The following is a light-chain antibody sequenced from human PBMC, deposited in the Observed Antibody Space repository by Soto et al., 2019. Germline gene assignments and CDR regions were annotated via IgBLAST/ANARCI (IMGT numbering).Light chain of an antibody. CDR2: GAT. CDR1: QTISDS. Sequence: DIQMTQSPSSLTASVRDRVTITCRASQTISDSLNWYQQKPGKAPKLLIYGATTLQSGVPSRFSGSGSGTEFTLSISSLQPEDFATYYCQRADSFPITFGQGTRLEIK. CDR3: QRADSFPIT. J-gene: IGKJ5*01. V-gene: IGKV1-39*01.